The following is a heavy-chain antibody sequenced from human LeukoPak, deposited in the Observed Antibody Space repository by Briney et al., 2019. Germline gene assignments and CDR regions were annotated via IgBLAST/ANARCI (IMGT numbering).Heavy chain of an antibody. D-gene: IGHD2-15*01. CDR1: GETLNSYY. V-gene: IGHV4-34*01. CDR3: ARGAWATRLGS. CDR2: IYESGTT. Sequence: SETLSLTCAVYGETLNSYYWSWVRQPPGEGLEWIGEIYESGTTEYNPSLKSRVTISMVPSKQQFSLSLSSVTAADTAVYYCARGAWATRLGSWGLGTPVIVSS. J-gene: IGHJ4*02.